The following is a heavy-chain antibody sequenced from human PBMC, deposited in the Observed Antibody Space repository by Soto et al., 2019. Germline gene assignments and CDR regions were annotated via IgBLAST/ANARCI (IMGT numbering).Heavy chain of an antibody. Sequence: SVKVSCKGSGYTFNSFGITWVRQAPGQGLEWMGWIIAILGIANYAQKFQGRVTITADKSTSTAYMELSSLRSEDTAVYYCASNLEWFVGDVWGKGTTVTVSS. J-gene: IGHJ6*04. CDR1: GYTFNSFG. V-gene: IGHV1-69*10. CDR2: IIAILGIA. CDR3: ASNLEWFVGDV. D-gene: IGHD3-3*01.